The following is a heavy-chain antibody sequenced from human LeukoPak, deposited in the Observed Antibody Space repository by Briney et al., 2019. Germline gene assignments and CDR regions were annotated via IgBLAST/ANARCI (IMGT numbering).Heavy chain of an antibody. V-gene: IGHV4-34*01. Sequence: PSETLSLTCAVYGGSFSGYYWSWIRQPPGKGLEWIGEINHSGSTNYNPSLKSRVTISVDTSKSQFSLKLSSVTAADTAVYYCARGKTIFGVAYYMDVWGKGTTVAVSS. CDR3: ARGKTIFGVAYYMDV. CDR2: INHSGST. CDR1: GGSFSGYY. J-gene: IGHJ6*03. D-gene: IGHD3-3*01.